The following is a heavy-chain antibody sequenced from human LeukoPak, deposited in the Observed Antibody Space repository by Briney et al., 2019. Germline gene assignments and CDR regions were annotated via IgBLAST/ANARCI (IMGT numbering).Heavy chain of an antibody. V-gene: IGHV4-34*01. CDR2: INHRGSS. D-gene: IGHD2-15*01. CDR3: ARGSSFDGYCSAGACDAGYYDS. Sequence: SETLSLTCAVYGESFSAYFWNWIRQAPGKPLEYIGEINHRGSSHYNPSLKTRVTLSVDTSKKQFSLKLTSVAAADTAVYFCARGSSFDGYCSAGACDAGYYDSWGQGTPVTVSS. CDR1: GESFSAYF. J-gene: IGHJ4*02.